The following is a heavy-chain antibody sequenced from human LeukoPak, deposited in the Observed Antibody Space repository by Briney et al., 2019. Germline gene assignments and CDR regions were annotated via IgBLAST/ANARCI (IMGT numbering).Heavy chain of an antibody. Sequence: SGTLSLTCAVSGGSISSSNWWSWVRQPPGKGLEWIGYVDHTGSTNFNPSLNGRVSISRDTSKNLFSLRLRSVTAADTAVYFCARGRVSSSTWYSTYYYYFYMDVWGKGTTVTVSS. J-gene: IGHJ6*03. CDR2: VDHTGST. V-gene: IGHV4-4*02. D-gene: IGHD4-11*01. CDR3: ARGRVSSSTWYSTYYYYFYMDV. CDR1: GGSISSSNW.